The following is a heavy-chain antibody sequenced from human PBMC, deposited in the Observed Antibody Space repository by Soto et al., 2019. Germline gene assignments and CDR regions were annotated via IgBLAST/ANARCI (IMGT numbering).Heavy chain of an antibody. V-gene: IGHV3-7*01. CDR2: ITQDGSAT. Sequence: EVQLVESGGGLVQPGGSLRLSCAASGFTFSYRWMSWVRQTPGKRPEWVANITQDGSATYYLDSVKGRFTISRDNAETSLYLQMNSLRAEDTAVYYCARVNSEGSGSDFRFSGMDVWGQGTTVTVSS. CDR3: ARVNSEGSGSDFRFSGMDV. D-gene: IGHD3-10*01. J-gene: IGHJ6*02. CDR1: GFTFSYRW.